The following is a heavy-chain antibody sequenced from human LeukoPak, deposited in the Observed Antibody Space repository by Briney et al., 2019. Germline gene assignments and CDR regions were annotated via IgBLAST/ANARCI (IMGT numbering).Heavy chain of an antibody. CDR1: GFTFNNYN. V-gene: IGHV3-21*01. CDR3: ARDLGQYYDTSDNWFDP. D-gene: IGHD3-22*01. J-gene: IGHJ5*02. Sequence: PGGSLRLSCAASGFTFNNYNMNWVRQAPGKGLEWVSSISSSSSSYIYYADSVKGRFTISRDNAKNSLYLQMNSLRAEDTAVYYCARDLGQYYDTSDNWFDPWGQGTLVTVSS. CDR2: ISSSSSSYI.